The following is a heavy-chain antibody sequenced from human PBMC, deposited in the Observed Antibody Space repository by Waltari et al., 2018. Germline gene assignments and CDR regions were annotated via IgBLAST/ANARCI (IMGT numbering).Heavy chain of an antibody. CDR2: IYYSGST. CDR3: ARDGLGDWFDP. V-gene: IGHV4-39*07. J-gene: IGHJ5*02. D-gene: IGHD3-16*01. CDR1: GGSISSSSYY. Sequence: QLQLQESGPGLVKPSETLSLTCTVSGGSISSSSYYWGWIRQPPGKGLEWIGSIYYSGSTYYNPSLKRRVTISVDTSKNQFSLKLSSVTAADTAVYYCARDGLGDWFDPWGQGTLVTVSS.